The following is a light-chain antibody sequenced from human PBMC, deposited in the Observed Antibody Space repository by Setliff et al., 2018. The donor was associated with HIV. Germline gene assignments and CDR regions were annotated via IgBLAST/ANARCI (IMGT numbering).Light chain of an antibody. CDR3: SSYAGYGTWM. V-gene: IGLV2-23*02. Sequence: QSALAQPASVSGSPGQSITISRTGTSSDVGGYNLVSWYQQHPGKAPKLMIYEVTKRPSGISDRFSGSKSGYTASLTISGLQAEDESDYYCSSYAGYGTWMFGGGTKVTVL. CDR2: EVT. J-gene: IGLJ3*02. CDR1: SSDVGGYNL.